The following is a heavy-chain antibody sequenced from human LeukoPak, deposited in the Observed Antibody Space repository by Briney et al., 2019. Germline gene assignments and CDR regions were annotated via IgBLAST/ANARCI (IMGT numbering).Heavy chain of an antibody. CDR3: VRGIGSGSPGYYYYMNV. V-gene: IGHV3-66*02. D-gene: IGHD3-10*01. J-gene: IGHJ6*03. CDR2: ILRGGST. CDR1: AFTVSSNS. Sequence: GGSLRLSCVASAFTVSSNSMTWVRRAPGKGLEWVSVILRGGSTYCADSVKGPFTISRDNFENTLYLQKNRARAQNTRLYFCVRGIGSGSPGYYYYMNVWGKGTAVTVSS.